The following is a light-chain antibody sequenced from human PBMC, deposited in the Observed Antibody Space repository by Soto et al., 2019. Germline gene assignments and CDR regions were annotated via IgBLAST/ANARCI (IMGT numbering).Light chain of an antibody. CDR1: QSTSIW. Sequence: DIQMTQSPSTLSASEGERVILTCRASQSTSIWLAWYQQRPGTAPKLLIYKASTLQSGTPSRFSGSGSGTEFTLTISSLQPDEFATYCCQQYTSYPWTFGQGT. CDR3: QQYTSYPWT. J-gene: IGKJ1*01. CDR2: KAS. V-gene: IGKV1-5*03.